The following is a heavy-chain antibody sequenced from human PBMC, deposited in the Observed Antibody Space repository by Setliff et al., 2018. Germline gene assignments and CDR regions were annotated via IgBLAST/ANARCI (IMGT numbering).Heavy chain of an antibody. J-gene: IGHJ4*02. CDR3: ARDTLTIFGVVTPFDY. CDR2: ISGSGGST. V-gene: IGHV3-23*01. Sequence: GGSLRLSCAASGFTFRSYAMSWVRQAPGKGLEWVSAISGSGGSTYYADSVKGRFAISRDNAKNSLYLQMNSLRAEDTAVYYCARDTLTIFGVVTPFDYWGQGTLVTVSS. D-gene: IGHD3-3*01. CDR1: GFTFRSYA.